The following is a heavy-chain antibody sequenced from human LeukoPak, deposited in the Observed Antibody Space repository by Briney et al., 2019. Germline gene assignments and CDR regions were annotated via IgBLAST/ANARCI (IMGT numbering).Heavy chain of an antibody. CDR3: ARGVGATFRDAFDI. J-gene: IGHJ3*02. CDR2: INPSGGST. Sequence: GASVKVSCKAFGHSLTSYSMHWVRQAPGQGLEWMGIINPSGGSTSYAQKFQGRVTMTRDMSTSTVYMELSSLRSEDTAVYYCARGVGATFRDAFDIWGQGTMVTVSS. CDR1: GHSLTSYS. D-gene: IGHD1-26*01. V-gene: IGHV1-46*01.